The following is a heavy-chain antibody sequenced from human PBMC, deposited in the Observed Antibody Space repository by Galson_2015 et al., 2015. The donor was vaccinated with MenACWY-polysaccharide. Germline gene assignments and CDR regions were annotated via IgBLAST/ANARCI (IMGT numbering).Heavy chain of an antibody. V-gene: IGHV3-48*01. Sequence: SLRLSCAASGFSFSSYSMTWVRQAPGEGLERLSYITPTGDPKMYADSVKGRFTISRDNAKNSLYLQMNNLRAEDAAVYYCASRGVVTPYSLDYWGQGTLVSVSS. D-gene: IGHD2-15*01. CDR2: ITPTGDPK. CDR3: ASRGVVTPYSLDY. J-gene: IGHJ4*02. CDR1: GFSFSSYS.